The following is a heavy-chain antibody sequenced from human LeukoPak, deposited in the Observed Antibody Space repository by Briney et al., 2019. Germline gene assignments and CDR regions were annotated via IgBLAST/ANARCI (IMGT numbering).Heavy chain of an antibody. CDR3: GMTTHFGY. CDR2: ISGSGGPT. CDR1: GFTFSTYA. J-gene: IGHJ4*02. Sequence: GGSLRLSCVASGFTFSTYAMSWAPQAPGKGLEWVSAISGSGGPTYHADSVKGRFTISRDNSQNTLFLQMNSLRAEDTAIYYCGMTTHFGYWGQGTLVTVSS. V-gene: IGHV3-23*01. D-gene: IGHD4-11*01.